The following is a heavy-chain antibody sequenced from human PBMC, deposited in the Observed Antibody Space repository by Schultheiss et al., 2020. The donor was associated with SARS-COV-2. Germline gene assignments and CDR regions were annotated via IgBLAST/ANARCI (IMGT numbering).Heavy chain of an antibody. CDR3: ARTFNWNDGGQKRDFDY. D-gene: IGHD1-20*01. V-gene: IGHV1-18*01. Sequence: ASVKVSCKASGGTFSSYAISWVRQAPGQGLEWMGWISAYNGNTNYAQKLQGRVTMTTDTSTSTAYMELSSLRAEDTAIYYCARTFNWNDGGQKRDFDYWGQGTLVTVSS. J-gene: IGHJ4*02. CDR1: GGTFSSYA. CDR2: ISAYNGNT.